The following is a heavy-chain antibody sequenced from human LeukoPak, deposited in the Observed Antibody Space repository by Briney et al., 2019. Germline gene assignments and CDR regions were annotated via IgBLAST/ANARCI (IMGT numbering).Heavy chain of an antibody. CDR3: AKACCGGFYYFDS. CDR2: INSDGSRT. J-gene: IGHJ4*02. Sequence: PGGSLRLSCAASGFTFTSYWMHWVRQAPGKGLVWVSRINSDGSRTTYADSVTGRFTISRDSSKNTVYLQMTSLRAEDTAVYYCAKACCGGFYYFDSWGQRTLVTVSS. CDR1: GFTFTSYW. D-gene: IGHD2-21*01. V-gene: IGHV3-74*01.